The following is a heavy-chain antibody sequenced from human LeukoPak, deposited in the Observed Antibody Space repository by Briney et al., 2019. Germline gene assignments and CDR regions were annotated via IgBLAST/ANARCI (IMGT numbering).Heavy chain of an antibody. CDR2: IFRTGDTT. D-gene: IGHD2-15*01. CDR1: GFTFSTYV. Sequence: GGSLSLSCAASGFTFSTYVMTWVRQAPGKGLEWVSRIFRTGDTTYYADSVKGRFTISRDNSKNTLYLQMNSLRGDDTAIYYCAKLVGATMTSDYWGQGILVTV. CDR3: AKLVGATMTSDY. J-gene: IGHJ4*02. V-gene: IGHV3-23*01.